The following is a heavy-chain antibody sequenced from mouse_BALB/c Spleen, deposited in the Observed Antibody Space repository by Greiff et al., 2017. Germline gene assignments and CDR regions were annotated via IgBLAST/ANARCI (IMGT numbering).Heavy chain of an antibody. Sequence: EVKLQESGGGLVKPGGSLKLSCAASGFTFSDYYMYWVRQTPEKRLEWVATISDGGSYTYYPDSVKGRFTISRDNAKNNLYLQMSSLKSEDTAMYYCARGGRYDVFAYWGQGTLVTVSA. V-gene: IGHV5-4*02. D-gene: IGHD2-14*01. CDR2: ISDGGSYT. CDR3: ARGGRYDVFAY. J-gene: IGHJ3*01. CDR1: GFTFSDYY.